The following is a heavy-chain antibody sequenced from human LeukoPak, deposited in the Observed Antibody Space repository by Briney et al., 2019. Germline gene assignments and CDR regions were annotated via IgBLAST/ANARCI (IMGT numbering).Heavy chain of an antibody. V-gene: IGHV4-59*08. CDR3: ARLAPDYGGNQCFDY. CDR1: GGSISSYY. Sequence: ETLSLTCTVSGGSISSYYWSWIRQPPGKGLEWIGYIYYSGSTNYNPSLKSRVTISVDTSKNQFSLKLSSVTAADTAVYYCARLAPDYGGNQCFDYWGQGTLVTVSS. D-gene: IGHD4-23*01. J-gene: IGHJ4*02. CDR2: IYYSGST.